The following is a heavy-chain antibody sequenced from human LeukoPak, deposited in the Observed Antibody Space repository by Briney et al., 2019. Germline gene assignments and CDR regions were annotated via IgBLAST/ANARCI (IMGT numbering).Heavy chain of an antibody. CDR2: IIPIFGTA. J-gene: IGHJ3*02. CDR3: ARVQPPALRFLEWSDAFDI. V-gene: IGHV1-69*05. Sequence: SVKVSCKASGGTFSSYAISWVRQAPGQGLEWMGGIIPIFGTANYAQKFQGRVTITTDESTSTAYMELSSLRSEDTAVYYCARVQPPALRFLEWSDAFDIWGQGTMVTVSS. CDR1: GGTFSSYA. D-gene: IGHD3-3*01.